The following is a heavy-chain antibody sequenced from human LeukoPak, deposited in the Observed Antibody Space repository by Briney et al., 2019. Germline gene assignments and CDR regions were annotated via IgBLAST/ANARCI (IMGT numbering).Heavy chain of an antibody. V-gene: IGHV4-31*03. CDR2: IYYSGST. CDR1: GGSISSGGYY. Sequence: SQTLSLTCTVSGGSISSGGYYWSWIRQHPGKGLEWIGYIYYSGSTYYNPSLKSRVTISVDTSKNQFSLKLSSVTAAVTAVYYCAREGSYDILTGFIDYWGQGTLVTVSS. CDR3: AREGSYDILTGFIDY. D-gene: IGHD3-9*01. J-gene: IGHJ4*02.